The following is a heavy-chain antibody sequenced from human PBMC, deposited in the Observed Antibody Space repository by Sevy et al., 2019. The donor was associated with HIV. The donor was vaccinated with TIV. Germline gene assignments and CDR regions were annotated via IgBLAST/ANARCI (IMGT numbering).Heavy chain of an antibody. J-gene: IGHJ4*02. V-gene: IGHV3-23*01. CDR2: LSFGCGKI. Sequence: GGYLRLSCAASGFAFYDYSMSWIRQAPGKGLEWVATLSFGCGKINYADSVKGRFTISRDNSKNSFYLQMDNLRVEDMALYYCAREGCTRPHDYWGQGTRVIVSS. CDR1: GFAFYDYS. CDR3: AREGCTRPHDY. D-gene: IGHD2-8*01.